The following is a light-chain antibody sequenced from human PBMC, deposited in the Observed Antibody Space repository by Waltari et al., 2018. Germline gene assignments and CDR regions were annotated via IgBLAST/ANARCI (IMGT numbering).Light chain of an antibody. CDR3: QTWGNGIRV. CDR2: LYSNGSH. J-gene: IGLJ3*02. Sequence: QLVVTQPPSASASLGASVKLTCALSSGHSNFVLAWHQQQSGQGPRSLRKLYSNGSHTQGDGIPHRFSGSSSGAERFLIISSLQSADEADYYCQTWGNGIRVFGGGTKLTVL. V-gene: IGLV4-69*01. CDR1: SGHSNFV.